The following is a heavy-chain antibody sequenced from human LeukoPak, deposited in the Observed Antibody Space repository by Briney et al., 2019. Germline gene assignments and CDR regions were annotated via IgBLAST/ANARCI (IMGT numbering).Heavy chain of an antibody. CDR1: GGSFSGYY. CDR2: INHSGST. Sequence: SETLSHTCAVYGGSFSGYYWSWIRQPPGKGLEWIGEINHSGSTNYNPSLKSRVTISVDTSKNQFSLKLSSVTAADTAVYYCTVRLWFGEFYFDYWGQGTLVTVSS. J-gene: IGHJ4*02. CDR3: TVRLWFGEFYFDY. D-gene: IGHD3-10*01. V-gene: IGHV4-34*01.